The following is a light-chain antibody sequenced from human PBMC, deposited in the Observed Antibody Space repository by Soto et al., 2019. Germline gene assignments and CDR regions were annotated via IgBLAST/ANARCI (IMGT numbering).Light chain of an antibody. Sequence: QSVLTQSPSASGTPGQRVTISCSGSSSNIGSNHVFWYQQLPGTAPKLLIYSNSQRPSGVPDRFSGSKSGTSASLASLAISGLRSEDEGDYFCASWDDSLSGVLFGGGTKLTVL. CDR3: ASWDDSLSGVL. V-gene: IGLV1-47*02. CDR2: SNS. CDR1: SSNIGSNH. J-gene: IGLJ2*01.